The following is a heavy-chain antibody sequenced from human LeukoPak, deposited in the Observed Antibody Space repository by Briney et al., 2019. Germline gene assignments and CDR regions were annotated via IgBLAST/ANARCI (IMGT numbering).Heavy chain of an antibody. CDR1: GFTFTSSA. CDR3: ARTRRDGYNYEVDYFDY. V-gene: IGHV1-58*02. D-gene: IGHD5-24*01. J-gene: IGHJ4*02. CDR2: IVVGSGNT. Sequence: ASVKVSCKASGFTFTSSAMQWVRQARGQRLEWIGWIVVGSGNTNYAQKFQERVTITRDMSTSTAYMELRSLRSDDTAVYYCARTRRDGYNYEVDYFDYWGQGTLVTVSS.